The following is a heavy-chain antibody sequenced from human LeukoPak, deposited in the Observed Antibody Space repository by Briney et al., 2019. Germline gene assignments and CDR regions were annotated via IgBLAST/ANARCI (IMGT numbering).Heavy chain of an antibody. Sequence: GGSLRLSCAASGFTFSSYSMNWVRQAPGKGLEWVSSISSSSYIYYVDSVKGRFTISRDNAKNSLYLQMNNLRAEDTAVYYCARESRAYGELDYWGQGTLVTVSS. D-gene: IGHD3-10*01. J-gene: IGHJ4*02. V-gene: IGHV3-21*01. CDR3: ARESRAYGELDY. CDR1: GFTFSSYS. CDR2: ISSSSYI.